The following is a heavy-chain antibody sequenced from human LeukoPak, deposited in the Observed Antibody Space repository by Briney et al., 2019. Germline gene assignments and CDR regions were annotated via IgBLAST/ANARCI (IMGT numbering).Heavy chain of an antibody. Sequence: GGSLRLSCAASGFTFSSYAMSWVRQAPGKGLEWVSAISGSGGSTYYADSVKGRFAISRDNSKNTLYLQMNSLRAEDTAVYYCAKDPRGRITIFGVVPNWLDPWGQGTLVTVSS. J-gene: IGHJ5*02. CDR2: ISGSGGST. CDR3: AKDPRGRITIFGVVPNWLDP. D-gene: IGHD3-3*01. V-gene: IGHV3-23*01. CDR1: GFTFSSYA.